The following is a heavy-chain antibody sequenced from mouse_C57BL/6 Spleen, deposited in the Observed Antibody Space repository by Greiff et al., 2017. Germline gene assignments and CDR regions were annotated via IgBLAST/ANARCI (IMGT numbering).Heavy chain of an antibody. Sequence: VQLQQPGAELVRPGTSVKLSCKASGYTFTSYWMHWVKQWPGQGLEWIGVIDPSDSYTNYNQKFKGKATLTVDTSSSTAYMQLSSLTSEDSAVYYCASNSAWFAYWGQGTLVTVSA. D-gene: IGHD1-3*01. V-gene: IGHV1-59*01. CDR1: GYTFTSYW. J-gene: IGHJ3*01. CDR2: IDPSDSYT. CDR3: ASNSAWFAY.